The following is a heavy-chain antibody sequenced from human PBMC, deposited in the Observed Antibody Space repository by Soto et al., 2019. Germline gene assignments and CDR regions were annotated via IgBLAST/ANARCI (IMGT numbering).Heavy chain of an antibody. D-gene: IGHD6-19*01. CDR2: IYYSGST. CDR1: GGSITSSSYY. J-gene: IGHJ4*02. V-gene: IGHV4-39*02. Sequence: KPSETLSLTCTVSGGSITSSSYYWGWIRQPPGKGLEWIGSIYYSGSTYYNPSLKSRVTISVDTSKNQFSLKLSSVTAADTAVYYCARDLGGWPDYWGQGTLVTVSS. CDR3: ARDLGGWPDY.